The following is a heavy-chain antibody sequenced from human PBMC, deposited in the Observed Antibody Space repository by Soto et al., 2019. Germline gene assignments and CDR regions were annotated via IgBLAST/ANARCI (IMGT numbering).Heavy chain of an antibody. Sequence: ASVNVSCKASGYTFTSYGISWVRQAPGQGLEWMGWISAYNGNTNYARKLQGRVTMTTDTSTSTAYMELRSLRSDDTAVYYCARFSSGWSADTFFDYWGQGTLVTSPQ. J-gene: IGHJ4*02. D-gene: IGHD6-19*01. CDR2: ISAYNGNT. V-gene: IGHV1-18*01. CDR1: GYTFTSYG. CDR3: ARFSSGWSADTFFDY.